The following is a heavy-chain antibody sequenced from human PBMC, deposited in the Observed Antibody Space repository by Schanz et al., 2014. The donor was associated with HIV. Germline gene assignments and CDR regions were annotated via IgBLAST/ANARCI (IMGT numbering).Heavy chain of an antibody. CDR3: ARDREKQWLVRGPDY. CDR1: GFTFSTYR. J-gene: IGHJ4*02. D-gene: IGHD6-19*01. V-gene: IGHV3-30*03. CDR2: ISYDGTNK. Sequence: VQLVESGGGLVQPGGSLSLSCAASGFTFSTYRMNWVRQAPGKGLEWVAVISYDGTNKYYADSVNGRFTISRDNSKNTVYLQMNSLRAEDTAVYYCARDREKQWLVRGPDYWGQGTLVTVSS.